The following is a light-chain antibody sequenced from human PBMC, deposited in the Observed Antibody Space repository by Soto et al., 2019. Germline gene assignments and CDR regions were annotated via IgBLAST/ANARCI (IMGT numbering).Light chain of an antibody. CDR3: QQRSNWPSIT. Sequence: EIVLTQSPGTLSFSPGERATLSCRASHSVSSSYLAWYQQKPGQAPRLLIYGASSRATGIPDRFSGSGSGTDFTLTINSLEPEDFAVYYCQQRSNWPSITFGQGTRLEIK. CDR1: HSVSSSY. V-gene: IGKV3D-20*02. J-gene: IGKJ5*01. CDR2: GAS.